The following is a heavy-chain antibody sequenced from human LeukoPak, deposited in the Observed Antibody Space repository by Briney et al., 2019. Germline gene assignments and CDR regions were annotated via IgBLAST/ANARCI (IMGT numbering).Heavy chain of an antibody. Sequence: GRSLRLSCAASGFTFSSYAMSWVRQAPGKGLEWVSAISGSGGSTYYADSVKGRFTISRDNSKNTLYLQMNSLRAEDTAVYYCAKDRGSTRCYFDYWGQGTLVTVSS. CDR2: ISGSGGST. CDR3: AKDRGSTRCYFDY. D-gene: IGHD2-2*01. CDR1: GFTFSSYA. J-gene: IGHJ4*02. V-gene: IGHV3-23*01.